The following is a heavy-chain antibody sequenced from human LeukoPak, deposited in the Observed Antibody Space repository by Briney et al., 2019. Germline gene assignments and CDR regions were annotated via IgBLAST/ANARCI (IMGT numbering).Heavy chain of an antibody. D-gene: IGHD2-21*01. Sequence: GGSLRLSCAASGFTFSSYGMHWVRQAPGKGLEWVAFIRYDGSNKYYADSVKGRFTISRDNAKNSLHLQMSNLRAEDTAVYHCARDSSYSFDYWGQGALVTVSS. J-gene: IGHJ4*02. CDR2: IRYDGSNK. V-gene: IGHV3-30*02. CDR1: GFTFSSYG. CDR3: ARDSSYSFDY.